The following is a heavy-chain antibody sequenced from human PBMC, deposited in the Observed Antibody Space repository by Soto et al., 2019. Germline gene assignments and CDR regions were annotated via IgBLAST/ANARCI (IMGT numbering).Heavy chain of an antibody. Sequence: QVQLVESGGGVVQPGRSLRLSCAASGFTFSSYGMHWVRQAPGKGLEWVAVIWYDGSNKYYADSVKGRFTISRDNSKNPLYLQMNSLRAEDTAVYYCASDGQGQWLAGGYFDYWGQGTLVTVSS. CDR1: GFTFSSYG. J-gene: IGHJ4*02. CDR2: IWYDGSNK. CDR3: ASDGQGQWLAGGYFDY. D-gene: IGHD6-19*01. V-gene: IGHV3-33*01.